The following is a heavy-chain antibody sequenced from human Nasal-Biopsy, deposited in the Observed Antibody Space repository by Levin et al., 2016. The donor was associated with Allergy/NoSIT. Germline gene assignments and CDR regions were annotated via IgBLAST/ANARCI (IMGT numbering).Heavy chain of an antibody. CDR2: ISGDGAIT. D-gene: IGHD3-22*01. Sequence: GESLKISCAASGFPFSSYFMHWVRQAPGKGLEYVSAISGDGAITQYGDSVKGRFTISRDNSKNTLYLQMGSLRVEDMAVYYCARDFTSGFSLDDWGQGTPVTVSS. J-gene: IGHJ4*02. V-gene: IGHV3-64*02. CDR1: GFPFSSYF. CDR3: ARDFTSGFSLDD.